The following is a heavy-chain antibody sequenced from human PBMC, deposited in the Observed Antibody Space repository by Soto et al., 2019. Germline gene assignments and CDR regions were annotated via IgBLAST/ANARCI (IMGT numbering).Heavy chain of an antibody. V-gene: IGHV4-30-2*01. Sequence: TQSLTCAVAGGAISSYYWTWLRPKTGKGLEWIGYIYHSGSAHYNPSLKSRVAISVDRSQNQFSLSLNSVTAADTAMYYCARGDTRLAELSHNYWGQGKRVTVSP. CDR3: ARGDTRLAELSHNY. CDR2: IYHSGSA. J-gene: IGHJ4*02. CDR1: GGAISSYY. D-gene: IGHD3-16*02.